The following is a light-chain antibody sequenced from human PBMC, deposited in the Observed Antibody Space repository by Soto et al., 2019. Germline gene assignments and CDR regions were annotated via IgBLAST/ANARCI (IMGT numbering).Light chain of an antibody. Sequence: QSALTQPASVSGSPGQSITISCTGSSSDIGSYNLVSWYQQHPGKAPKFMIYEVSKRPSGVSNRFSGSKSGNTASLTISGLQAEDEADDYCCSYAGRGTLVFGGGTKLTVL. V-gene: IGLV2-23*02. CDR3: CSYAGRGTLV. CDR1: SSDIGSYNL. J-gene: IGLJ2*01. CDR2: EVS.